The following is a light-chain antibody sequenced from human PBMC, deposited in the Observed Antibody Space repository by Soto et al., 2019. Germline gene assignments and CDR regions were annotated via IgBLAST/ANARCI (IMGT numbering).Light chain of an antibody. J-gene: IGLJ2*01. V-gene: IGLV2-11*01. Sequence: QSALTQPRSMSGSPGQSVTISCTGTSSYVGSYNLVSWYQQHPGKAPKLLIYDVTKRPSGVPDRFSGSKSGNMASLTISGLQAEDEADYYCSSYAGNFPLFGGGTKLTVL. CDR2: DVT. CDR3: SSYAGNFPL. CDR1: SSYVGSYNL.